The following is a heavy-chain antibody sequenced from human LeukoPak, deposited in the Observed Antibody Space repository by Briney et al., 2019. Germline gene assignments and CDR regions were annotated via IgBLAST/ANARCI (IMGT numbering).Heavy chain of an antibody. CDR1: GGSISTGDYY. Sequence: PSETLSLTCTVSGGSISTGDYYWSWIRQPPGKGLEWIGYIYYTGSTYYNPSLKSRVTISVDTSKNQFSLKLSSVTAADTAVYYCARGDFAYYSDYWGQGTLVTVSS. CDR3: ARGDFAYYSDY. CDR2: IYYTGST. J-gene: IGHJ4*02. V-gene: IGHV4-30-4*08.